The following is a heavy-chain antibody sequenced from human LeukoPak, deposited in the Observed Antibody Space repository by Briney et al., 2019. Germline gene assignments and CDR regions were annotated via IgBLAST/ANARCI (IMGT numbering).Heavy chain of an antibody. CDR2: ISNDGSNK. CDR3: ATTHISHAILSGHFDY. Sequence: GGSLRLSCAASGLTFSTYGIHWVRQAPGKGPEWVAVISNDGSNKYYADSVKGRFTISRDNSKDTVYLQMNSLRAEDTAVYYCATTHISHAILSGHFDYWGQGTLVTVSS. J-gene: IGHJ4*02. D-gene: IGHD3-9*01. V-gene: IGHV3-30*04. CDR1: GLTFSTYG.